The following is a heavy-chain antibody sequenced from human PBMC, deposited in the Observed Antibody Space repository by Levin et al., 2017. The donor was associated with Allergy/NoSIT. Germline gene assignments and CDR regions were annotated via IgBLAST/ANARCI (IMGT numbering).Heavy chain of an antibody. Sequence: SETLSLTCTVSGGSISSSSYYWGWIRQPPGKGLEWIGSIYYSGSTYYNPSLKSRVTISVDTSKNQFSLKLSSVTAADTAVYYCARSEPSYYDFWSGYYTGGPFYYYGMDVWGQGTTVTVSS. D-gene: IGHD3-3*01. CDR1: GGSISSSSYY. CDR3: ARSEPSYYDFWSGYYTGGPFYYYGMDV. J-gene: IGHJ6*02. V-gene: IGHV4-39*01. CDR2: IYYSGST.